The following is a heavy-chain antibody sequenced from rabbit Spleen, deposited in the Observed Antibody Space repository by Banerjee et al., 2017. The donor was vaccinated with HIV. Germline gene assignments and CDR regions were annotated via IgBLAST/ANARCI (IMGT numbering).Heavy chain of an antibody. Sequence: QSLEESGGDLVKPGASLTLTCKASGFDLGNYYYMCWVRQAPGKGLEWITCISTSSGSRWYASWAKGRFTISKTSSTTVTLQMTSLTAADTATYFCARDVNVDGYDLWGPGTLVTVS. J-gene: IGHJ4*01. CDR2: ISTSSGSR. D-gene: IGHD6-1*01. V-gene: IGHV1S40*01. CDR3: ARDVNVDGYDL. CDR1: GFDLGNYYY.